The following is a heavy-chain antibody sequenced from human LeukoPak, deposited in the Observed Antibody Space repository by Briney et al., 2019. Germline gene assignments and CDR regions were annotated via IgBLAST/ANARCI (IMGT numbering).Heavy chain of an antibody. CDR2: IGYDGNNI. CDR1: GFIFSNYG. J-gene: IGHJ4*02. D-gene: IGHD3-16*01. CDR3: ARVGDEVAYTRGYLDH. V-gene: IGHV3-30*03. Sequence: GGSLRLSCVASGFIFSNYGMHWVRRAPGKGLEGVAVIGYDGNNIHYADSVKGRFSISRDNSKNTLSLQMNSLRAEDTAVYYCARVGDEVAYTRGYLDHWGQGTLVTVSS.